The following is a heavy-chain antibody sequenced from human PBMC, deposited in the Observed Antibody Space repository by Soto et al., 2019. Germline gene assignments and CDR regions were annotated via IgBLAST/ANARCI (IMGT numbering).Heavy chain of an antibody. CDR3: ARLNLGYCSATSCPGNYAMDI. D-gene: IGHD2-15*01. Sequence: SGPTLVNPTQTLTLTCTFSGFSLSTSGVGVGWIRQPPGKALEWLALIYWDDDKRYSPSLKSRLTITKDTSKNQVVLTMTNMDPVDTATYYCARLNLGYCSATSCPGNYAMDIWGQGTTVTVSS. CDR2: IYWDDDK. CDR1: GFSLSTSGVG. J-gene: IGHJ6*02. V-gene: IGHV2-5*02.